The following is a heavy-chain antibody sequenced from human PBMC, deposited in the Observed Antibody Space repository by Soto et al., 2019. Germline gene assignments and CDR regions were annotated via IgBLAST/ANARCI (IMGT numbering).Heavy chain of an antibody. CDR2: ISSGGTTI. V-gene: IGHV3-11*01. CDR3: AIVGDMAYKD. Sequence: QVQLVESGGGLVKPGGSLRLSCAASGFTFSDHYMTWVRQAPGKGLEWVSYISSGGTTINYAESVRGRFTISRDNAKNSLYLQMDSLRVDDTAVYYCAIVGDMAYKDWGQGTLVTVSS. J-gene: IGHJ4*02. CDR1: GFTFSDHY. D-gene: IGHD3-3*01.